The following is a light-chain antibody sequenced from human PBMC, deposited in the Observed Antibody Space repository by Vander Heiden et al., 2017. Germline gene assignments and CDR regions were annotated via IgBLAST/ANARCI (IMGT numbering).Light chain of an antibody. CDR2: GAS. J-gene: IGKJ1*01. Sequence: ELVITQSPATLSVSPGERATLSCRSSQSVSSYLAWYQQKPGQAPRLLIYGASTRATGIPARFSGSGSGTEFTLTISSLQAEDFAVYYCQQYNNWRGTFGQGTKVEIK. V-gene: IGKV3-15*01. CDR1: QSVSSY. CDR3: QQYNNWRGT.